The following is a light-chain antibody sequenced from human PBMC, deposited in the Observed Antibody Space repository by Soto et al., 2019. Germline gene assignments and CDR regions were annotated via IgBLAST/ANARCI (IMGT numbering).Light chain of an antibody. Sequence: EIVMTQSPATVSVSPGETATLSCRASQSVRTNLVWYQQKPGQSPRLLIYGASVRAPDIPHRFTGSGSGTEFTLTISSLRSEDFALYFCQQHQDWFPLTFGGGTKVEIK. CDR1: QSVRTN. CDR2: GAS. J-gene: IGKJ4*01. V-gene: IGKV3-15*01. CDR3: QQHQDWFPLT.